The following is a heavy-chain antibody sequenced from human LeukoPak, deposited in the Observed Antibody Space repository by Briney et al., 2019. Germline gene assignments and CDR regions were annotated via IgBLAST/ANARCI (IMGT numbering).Heavy chain of an antibody. J-gene: IGHJ4*02. Sequence: KPGASLRLSCAASGFTFSYHSMNWVRQAPGKGLEWVSSISSSSSYIYYADSVKGRFTISRDNAKNSLYLQMNSLRAEDTAIYYCARGFSGSYYTKDFDYWGQGALVTVSS. D-gene: IGHD3-10*01. V-gene: IGHV3-21*01. CDR2: ISSSSSYI. CDR1: GFTFSYHS. CDR3: ARGFSGSYYTKDFDY.